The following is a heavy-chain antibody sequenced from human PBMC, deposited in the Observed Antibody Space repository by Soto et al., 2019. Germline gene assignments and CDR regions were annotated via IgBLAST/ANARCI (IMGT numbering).Heavy chain of an antibody. V-gene: IGHV1-69*13. Sequence: SVKVSCKASGGSFTNYGISWLRQAPGQGLEWMGGSIPIFETTNYAQNFQGRVTITADESTGTSSMELSGLKSADTAVYFCATVLGGYSGSRGPFDLWGQGTLVTVSS. CDR1: GGSFTNYG. CDR3: ATVLGGYSGSRGPFDL. J-gene: IGHJ4*02. CDR2: SIPIFETT. D-gene: IGHD1-26*01.